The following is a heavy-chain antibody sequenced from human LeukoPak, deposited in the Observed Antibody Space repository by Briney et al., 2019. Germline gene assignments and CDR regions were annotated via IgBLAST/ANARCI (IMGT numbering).Heavy chain of an antibody. CDR1: GGSFSGYY. V-gene: IGHV4-34*01. D-gene: IGHD2-15*01. J-gene: IGHJ6*04. CDR3: ATSGGSSQLDV. CDR2: INHSGST. Sequence: PSETLSLTCAVYGGSFSGYYWSWIRQPPGKGLEWIGEINHSGSTSYNPSLKSRVTISVDTSKNQFSLKLSSVTAADTAVYYCATSGGSSQLDVWGKGTTVTVSS.